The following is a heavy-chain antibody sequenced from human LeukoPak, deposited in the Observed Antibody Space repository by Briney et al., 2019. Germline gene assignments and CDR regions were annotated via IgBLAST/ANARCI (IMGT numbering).Heavy chain of an antibody. CDR2: ISAYNGNT. CDR1: GYTFTSYG. CDR3: ARDRDDYSNYWTFDP. V-gene: IGHV1-18*01. J-gene: IGHJ5*02. D-gene: IGHD4-11*01. Sequence: GASVKVSCKASGYTFTSYGISWVRQAPGQGLEWMGWISAYNGNTNYAQKLQGRVTMTTDTSTSTAYIELRSLRSDDTAVYYCARDRDDYSNYWTFDPWGQGTLVTVSS.